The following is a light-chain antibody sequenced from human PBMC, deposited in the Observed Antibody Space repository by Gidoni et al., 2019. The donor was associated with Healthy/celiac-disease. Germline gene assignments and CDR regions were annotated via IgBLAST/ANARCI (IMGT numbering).Light chain of an antibody. Sequence: EIVMTQSPATLSVSPGERATLSCRASQSVSSNLAWYQQKPGQAPRLLIDGASTRATGIPARFSGSGSGTEFTLTISSLQSEDFAVYYCQQYNNWRTFGQXTKVEIK. J-gene: IGKJ1*01. CDR1: QSVSSN. CDR3: QQYNNWRT. V-gene: IGKV3-15*01. CDR2: GAS.